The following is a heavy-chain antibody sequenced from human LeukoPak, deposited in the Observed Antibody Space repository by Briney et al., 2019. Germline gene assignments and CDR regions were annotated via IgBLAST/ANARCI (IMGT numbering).Heavy chain of an antibody. CDR1: GFTVSSNY. J-gene: IGHJ3*02. V-gene: IGHV3-66*01. CDR3: ARGDGYSSSWFYAFDI. D-gene: IGHD6-13*01. CDR2: IYSGGST. Sequence: PGGSLRLSCAASGFTVSSNYMSWVRQAPGKGLEWVSVIYSGGSTYYADSVKGRFTISRDNSKNTLYLQMNSLRAEDTAVYYCARGDGYSSSWFYAFDIWGQGTMVTVSS.